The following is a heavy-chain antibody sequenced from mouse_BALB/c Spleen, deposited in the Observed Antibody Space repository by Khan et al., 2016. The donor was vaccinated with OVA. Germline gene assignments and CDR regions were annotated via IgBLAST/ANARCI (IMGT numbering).Heavy chain of an antibody. CDR1: GYTFTYYV. CDR3: ARGDGYYVYFDY. D-gene: IGHD2-3*01. V-gene: IGHV1-77*01. Sequence: QVQLKESGPELVKPGASVKMSCKASGYTFTYYVITWVKQRTGQGLEWIGEIYPGSDNAYYTERFKGKSTLTADTSSNTTYMQLNSLTSEDSAVYFCARGDGYYVYFDYWGQGTTLTVSS. CDR2: IYPGSDNA. J-gene: IGHJ2*01.